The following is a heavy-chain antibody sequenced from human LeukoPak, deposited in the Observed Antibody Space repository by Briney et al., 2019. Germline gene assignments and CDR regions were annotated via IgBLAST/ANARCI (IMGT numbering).Heavy chain of an antibody. CDR3: ARDRTVTDAFDI. CDR1: GGTFSSYA. CDR2: IIPIFGTA. Sequence: SVKVSCKASGGTFSSYAISWVRQAPGQGREWMGGIIPIFGTATYEQKFQGRVTITADESTSTAYMELSSLRSEDTAVYYCARDRTVTDAFDIWGQGTMVTVSS. J-gene: IGHJ3*02. V-gene: IGHV1-69*13. D-gene: IGHD4-11*01.